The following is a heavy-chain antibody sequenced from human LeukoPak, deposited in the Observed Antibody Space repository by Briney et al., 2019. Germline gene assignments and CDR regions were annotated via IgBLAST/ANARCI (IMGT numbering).Heavy chain of an antibody. D-gene: IGHD3-22*01. Sequence: SETLSLTCTVSGGSISSYYWSWIRQPPGKGLEWIGYIYYSGSTNYNPSLKSRVTISEDTSKNQFSLKLSSVTAADTAVYYCARDTPYYYDSSGYYDYYFDYWGQGTLVTVSS. CDR3: ARDTPYYYDSSGYYDYYFDY. CDR2: IYYSGST. V-gene: IGHV4-59*12. J-gene: IGHJ4*02. CDR1: GGSISSYY.